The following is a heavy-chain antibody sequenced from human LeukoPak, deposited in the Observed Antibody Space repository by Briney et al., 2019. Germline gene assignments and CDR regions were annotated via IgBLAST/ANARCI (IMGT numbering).Heavy chain of an antibody. V-gene: IGHV3-9*01. D-gene: IGHD4-23*01. J-gene: IGHJ3*02. Sequence: QPGRSLRLSCAASGFTFDDYAMQWVRQAPGKGLERVSGISWNSGSIGYADSVKGRFTISRDNAKNSLYLQMNSLRAEDTALYYCAKINGGNSGNDAFVIWGQGTMVTVSS. CDR2: ISWNSGSI. CDR3: AKINGGNSGNDAFVI. CDR1: GFTFDDYA.